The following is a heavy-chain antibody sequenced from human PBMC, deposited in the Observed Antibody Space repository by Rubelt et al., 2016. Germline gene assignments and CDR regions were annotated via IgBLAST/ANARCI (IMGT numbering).Heavy chain of an antibody. CDR1: GFTFSSSA. CDR3: ARISSGWAEDY. V-gene: IGHV3-23*01. J-gene: IGHJ4*02. Sequence: RLSCAASGFTFSSSAMNWVRQAPGKGLEWVSGISGSGGSTYYADSVKGRFTISRDNSKNTLFLQMNTLRAEDTAMYYCARISSGWAEDYWGQGTLVTVSS. CDR2: ISGSGGST. D-gene: IGHD6-19*01.